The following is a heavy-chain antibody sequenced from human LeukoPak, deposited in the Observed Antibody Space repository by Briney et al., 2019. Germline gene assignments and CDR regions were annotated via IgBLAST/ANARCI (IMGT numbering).Heavy chain of an antibody. CDR3: ARAVPYYDFWSGYSP. CDR2: INHSGST. V-gene: IGHV4-34*01. D-gene: IGHD3-3*01. CDR1: GRSFSGYY. J-gene: IGHJ5*02. Sequence: SETLSLTCAVYGRSFSGYYWSWIRQPPGKGLEWIGEINHSGSTNYNPSLKSRVTISVDTSKNQFSLKLSSVTAADTAVYYCARAVPYYDFWSGYSPWGQGTLVTVSS.